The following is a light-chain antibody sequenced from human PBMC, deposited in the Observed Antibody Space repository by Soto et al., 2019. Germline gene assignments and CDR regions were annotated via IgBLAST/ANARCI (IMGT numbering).Light chain of an antibody. Sequence: EIVMTQSPATLSVSPGERATLSCRASQSVSSNLAWYQQKPGQAPRLLIYGAYTKATGIPARFSGSGSGTEFTLTISSLQSEDFAVYYCQQYNNWQLTFGGGTKVEIK. V-gene: IGKV3-15*01. J-gene: IGKJ4*01. CDR3: QQYNNWQLT. CDR2: GAY. CDR1: QSVSSN.